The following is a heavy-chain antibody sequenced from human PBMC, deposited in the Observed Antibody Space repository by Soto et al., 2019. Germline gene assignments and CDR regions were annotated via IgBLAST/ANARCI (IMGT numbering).Heavy chain of an antibody. CDR2: IIPIFGTA. Sequence: ASVKVSCKASGGTFSSYAISWVRQAPGQGLEWMGGIIPIFGTANYAQKFQGRVTITADESTSTAYMELSSLRSEDTAVYYCARARDGDYGDYVFGVPFDYWGQGTLVTVSS. CDR1: GGTFSSYA. D-gene: IGHD4-17*01. V-gene: IGHV1-69*13. CDR3: ARARDGDYGDYVFGVPFDY. J-gene: IGHJ4*02.